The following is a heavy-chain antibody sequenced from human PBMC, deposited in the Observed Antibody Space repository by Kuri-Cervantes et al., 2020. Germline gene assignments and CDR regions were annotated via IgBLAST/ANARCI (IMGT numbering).Heavy chain of an antibody. J-gene: IGHJ6*02. V-gene: IGHV1-2*02. CDR2: INPNSGGT. CDR1: GYTFTSYD. CDR3: ARDGHYDILTGYHAYYYYGMDV. Sequence: ASVKVSCKASGYTFTSYDINWVRQATGQGFEWMGWINPNSGGTNYAQKFQGRVTMTRDTSISTAYMELSRLRSDDTAVYYCARDGHYDILTGYHAYYYYGMDVWGQGTTVTVSS. D-gene: IGHD3-9*01.